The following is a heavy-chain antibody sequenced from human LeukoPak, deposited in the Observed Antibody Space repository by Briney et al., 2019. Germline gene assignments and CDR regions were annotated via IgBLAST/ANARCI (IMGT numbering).Heavy chain of an antibody. CDR2: IYYSGST. V-gene: IGHV4-59*01. D-gene: IGHD6-19*01. Sequence: PSETLSLTCTVSGGSISSYYWSWIRQPPGKGLEWIGYIYYSGSTNYNPSLKSRVTISVDTSKNRFSLKLSSVTAADTAVYYCARDKGYSSGWAVFDYWGQGTLVTVSS. CDR1: GGSISSYY. CDR3: ARDKGYSSGWAVFDY. J-gene: IGHJ4*02.